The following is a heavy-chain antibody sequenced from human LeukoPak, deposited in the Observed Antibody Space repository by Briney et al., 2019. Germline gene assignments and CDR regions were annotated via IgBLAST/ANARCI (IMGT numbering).Heavy chain of an antibody. D-gene: IGHD3-10*01. J-gene: IGHJ4*02. CDR2: INLSGGST. CDR1: GYTFTSYY. Sequence: ASVKVSCKASGYTFTSYYMHLVRHAPGQGLEWMGIINLSGGSTSYAQKVQGRVTMTMDMSTSTVYMELSSLRSEDTAVYYCAREGTAFDYWGQGTLVTVSS. CDR3: AREGTAFDY. V-gene: IGHV1-46*01.